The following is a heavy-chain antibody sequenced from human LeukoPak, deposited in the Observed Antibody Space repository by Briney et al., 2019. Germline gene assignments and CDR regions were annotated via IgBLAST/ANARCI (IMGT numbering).Heavy chain of an antibody. CDR3: AKTSIASDAFDI. J-gene: IGHJ3*02. Sequence: GGSLRLSCAASGFMFSHYNMHWVRQAPGKGLEWVAIISYDGSNEYYADSVKGRFTISRDNSKNTMYLQMNSLRAEDTAVYYCAKTSIASDAFDIWGQGTMVTVSS. V-gene: IGHV3-33*06. CDR2: ISYDGSNE. CDR1: GFMFSHYN. D-gene: IGHD6-13*01.